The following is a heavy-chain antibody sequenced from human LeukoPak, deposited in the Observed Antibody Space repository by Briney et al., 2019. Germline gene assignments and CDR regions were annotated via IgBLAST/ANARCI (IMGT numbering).Heavy chain of an antibody. CDR3: AGAQVYSYGYVEYYFDY. J-gene: IGHJ4*02. CDR1: GGTFSSYA. CDR2: IIPIFGTA. Sequence: ASVTVSFKSSGGTFSSYAISWVRQAPGQGLEWMGGIIPIFGTANYAQKFQGRVTITTDESTSTAYMELSSLRSEDTAVYYCAGAQVYSYGYVEYYFDYWGQGTLVTVSS. V-gene: IGHV1-69*05. D-gene: IGHD5-18*01.